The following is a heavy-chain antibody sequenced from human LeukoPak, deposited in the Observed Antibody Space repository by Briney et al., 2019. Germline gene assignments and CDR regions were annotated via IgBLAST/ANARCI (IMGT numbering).Heavy chain of an antibody. CDR3: ARRMVLDWLPNWFDP. CDR1: GFTFSSYS. V-gene: IGHV3-21*01. CDR2: ISSSSSYI. D-gene: IGHD3-9*01. J-gene: IGHJ5*02. Sequence: GGSLRLSCAASGFTFSSYSMNWVRQAPGKGLEWVSSISSSSSYIYYADSVKGRFTISRDNAKNSLYLQMNSLRAEDTAVYYCARRMVLDWLPNWFDPWGQGTLVTVSS.